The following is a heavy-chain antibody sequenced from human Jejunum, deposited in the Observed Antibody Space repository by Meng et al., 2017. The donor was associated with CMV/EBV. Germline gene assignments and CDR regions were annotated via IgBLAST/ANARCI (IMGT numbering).Heavy chain of an antibody. V-gene: IGHV1-69*05. J-gene: IGHJ5*01. Sequence: SGVTCSSYAITWVRQAPGQGLEWMGGIIPVFGTPNYAQKFQGRVTITTDESTTTAYMELSSLTSQDTAVYYCAKSSAGHYVLDYADSWGQGTLVTVSS. CDR3: AKSSAGHYVLDYADS. CDR2: IIPVFGTP. D-gene: IGHD2-8*02. CDR1: GVTCSSYA.